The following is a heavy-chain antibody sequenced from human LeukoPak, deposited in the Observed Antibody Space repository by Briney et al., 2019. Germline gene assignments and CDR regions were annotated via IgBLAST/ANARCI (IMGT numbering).Heavy chain of an antibody. CDR2: IWYDGSNK. Sequence: QAGGSLRLSCAASGFTFSSYGMHWVRQAPGKGLEWVAVIWYDGSNKYYADSVKGRFTISRDNSKNTLYLQMNSLRAEDTAVYYCARDEGYCSSTSCWWGDFDYWGQGTLVTVSS. CDR1: GFTFSSYG. V-gene: IGHV3-33*01. D-gene: IGHD2-2*01. J-gene: IGHJ4*02. CDR3: ARDEGYCSSTSCWWGDFDY.